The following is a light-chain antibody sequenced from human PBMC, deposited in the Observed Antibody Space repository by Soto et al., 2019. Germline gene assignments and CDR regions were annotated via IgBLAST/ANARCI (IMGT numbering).Light chain of an antibody. V-gene: IGKV3-15*01. J-gene: IGKJ1*01. CDR1: QSVSSN. Sequence: EIVMTQSPATLSVSPGERATLSCRASQSVSSNLAWYQQKPGQAPRLLIYGASTGATGIPARFSGSGSGTEFTLTISSLQSEDFAFYYCQQYNNWPETFGQGTKVEIK. CDR3: QQYNNWPET. CDR2: GAS.